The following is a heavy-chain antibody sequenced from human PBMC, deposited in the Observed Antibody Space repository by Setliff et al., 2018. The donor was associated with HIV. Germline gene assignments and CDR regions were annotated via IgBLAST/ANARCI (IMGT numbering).Heavy chain of an antibody. CDR2: VYASAYS. Sequence: PSETLPLTCTVSGDSIGDYYWNWIRQPAGKGLEWIGRVYASAYSNYNPSLKSRVTMSVDTSQNQFSLKLRSVNAADTAVYYCARDWVTRSNYYGSGSPWYFDFWGRGILVTVSS. J-gene: IGHJ2*01. V-gene: IGHV4-4*07. CDR1: GDSIGDYY. D-gene: IGHD3-10*01. CDR3: ARDWVTRSNYYGSGSPWYFDF.